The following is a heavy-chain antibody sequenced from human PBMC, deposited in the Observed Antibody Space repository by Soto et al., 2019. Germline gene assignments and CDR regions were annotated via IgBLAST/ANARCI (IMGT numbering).Heavy chain of an antibody. J-gene: IGHJ4*02. D-gene: IGHD6-19*01. Sequence: SETLSLTCTVSGGSISSGGYYWSWIRQHPGKGPEWIGYIYYSGSTYYNPSLKSRVTISVDTSKNQFSLKLSSVTAADTAVYYCARMGGSSGWYPRACFDYWGQGTLVTVSS. CDR1: GGSISSGGYY. V-gene: IGHV4-31*03. CDR3: ARMGGSSGWYPRACFDY. CDR2: IYYSGST.